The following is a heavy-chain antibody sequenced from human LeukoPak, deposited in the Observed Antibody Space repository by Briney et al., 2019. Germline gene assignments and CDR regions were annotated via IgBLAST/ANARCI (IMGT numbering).Heavy chain of an antibody. V-gene: IGHV1-69*13. CDR3: AIRGYSYGSSAAFDI. J-gene: IGHJ3*02. D-gene: IGHD5-18*01. CDR2: IIPIFGTA. Sequence: SVKVSCKASGGTFSSYAISWVRQAPGQGLEWMGGIIPIFGTANYAQTFQGRVTITADESTSTAYMELSSLRSEDTAVYYCAIRGYSYGSSAAFDIWGQGTMVTVSS. CDR1: GGTFSSYA.